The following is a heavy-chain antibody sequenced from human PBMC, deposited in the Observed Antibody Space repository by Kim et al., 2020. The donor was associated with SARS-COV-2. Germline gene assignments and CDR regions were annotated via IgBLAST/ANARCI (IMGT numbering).Heavy chain of an antibody. Sequence: GGSLRLSCAASGLTFRSHAMNWVRQAPGKGLEWVSGISGSGGTTNYADSVKGRFTISRDNSKNTLYLQMNSLRAEHTAVYYCAKRYCSGGTCYSIDYWGQGTLVTVSS. D-gene: IGHD2-15*01. J-gene: IGHJ4*02. V-gene: IGHV3-23*01. CDR1: GLTFRSHA. CDR3: AKRYCSGGTCYSIDY. CDR2: ISGSGGTT.